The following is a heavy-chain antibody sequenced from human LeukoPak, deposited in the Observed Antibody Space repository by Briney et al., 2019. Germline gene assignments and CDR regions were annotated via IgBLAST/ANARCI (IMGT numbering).Heavy chain of an antibody. V-gene: IGHV1-8*03. CDR2: MNPNSGNT. CDR3: ARVKICSGASCVYWFDP. J-gene: IGHJ5*02. D-gene: IGHD2-15*01. CDR1: GYTFTSYD. Sequence: ASVKVSCKASGYTFTSYDINWVRQATGQGLEWMGWMNPNSGNTGYAQKFQGRVTITRNTSISTAYMELSSLRSEDTAVYYCARVKICSGASCVYWFDPWGQGTLVTVSS.